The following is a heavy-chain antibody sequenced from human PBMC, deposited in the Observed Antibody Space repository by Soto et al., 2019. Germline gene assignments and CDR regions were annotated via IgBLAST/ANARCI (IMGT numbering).Heavy chain of an antibody. J-gene: IGHJ4*02. CDR3: ARGREMATIFIDY. Sequence: PSETLSLTCTVSGGSISTVNFCWSWIRQPPGKGLEWIGEINHSGSTNYNPSLKSRVTISVDTSKNQFSLKLSSVTAADTAVYYCARGREMATIFIDYWGQGTLVTVSS. D-gene: IGHD5-12*01. V-gene: IGHV4-34*01. CDR2: INHSGST. CDR1: GGSISTVNFC.